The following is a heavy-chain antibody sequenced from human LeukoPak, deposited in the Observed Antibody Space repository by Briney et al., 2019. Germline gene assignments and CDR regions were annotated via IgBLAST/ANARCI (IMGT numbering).Heavy chain of an antibody. V-gene: IGHV5-51*01. CDR3: ARHTYANYYDSSGLAAFDI. CDR2: IYPGDSDT. CDR1: GYSFTSYW. Sequence: GESLKISCKGSGYSFTSYWIGWVRQMPGKGLEWMGIIYPGDSDTRYSPSFQGQVTISADKSISTAYLQWSSLKASDTAMYYCARHTYANYYDSSGLAAFDIWGQGTMVTVSS. D-gene: IGHD3-22*01. J-gene: IGHJ3*02.